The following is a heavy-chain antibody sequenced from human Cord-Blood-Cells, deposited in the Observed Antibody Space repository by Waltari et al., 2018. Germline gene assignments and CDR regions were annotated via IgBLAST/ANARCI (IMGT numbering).Heavy chain of an antibody. CDR2: INHSGST. CDR1: GGSFSGYY. D-gene: IGHD3-16*01. CDR3: AREDGLGDFDY. V-gene: IGHV4-34*01. Sequence: QVQLQQWGAGLLKPSETLSLTCAVYGGSFSGYYWSWIRQPPGKGLEWIGEINHSGSTNYNPSLKSRVTISVDTSKNQFSLKLSSVTAADTAVYYCAREDGLGDFDYWGQGTLVTVSS. J-gene: IGHJ4*02.